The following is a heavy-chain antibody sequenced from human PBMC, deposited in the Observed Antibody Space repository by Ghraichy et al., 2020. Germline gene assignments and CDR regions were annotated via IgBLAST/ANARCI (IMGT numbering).Heavy chain of an antibody. CDR2: IWYDGRNT. V-gene: IGHV3-33*06. CDR3: AKERDSSGYQPGLDH. Sequence: GGSLRLSCAASGFTFGSCTMHWVRQAPGKGLEWVATIWYDGRNTYYEDSVKGRFTISRDNSKDTLYLQLTSLRVEDTAMYYCAKERDSSGYQPGLDHWGQGALVTV. J-gene: IGHJ4*02. CDR1: GFTFGSCT. D-gene: IGHD3-22*01.